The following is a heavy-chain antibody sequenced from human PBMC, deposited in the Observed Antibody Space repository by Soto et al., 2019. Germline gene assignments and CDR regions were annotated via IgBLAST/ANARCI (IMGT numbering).Heavy chain of an antibody. CDR3: ARGFAGGSSFYSFDF. V-gene: IGHV3-23*01. CDR1: GFTFSSYG. D-gene: IGHD3-10*01. J-gene: IGHJ4*02. CDR2: ISGSGGST. Sequence: PGVSLRLSCAASGFTFSSYGMSWVRQAPGKGLEWVSAISGSGGSTYYADSVKGRFTISRDNSKNTLYLQMNSLRAEDTAVYYCARGFAGGSSFYSFDFWGLGTLVTVSS.